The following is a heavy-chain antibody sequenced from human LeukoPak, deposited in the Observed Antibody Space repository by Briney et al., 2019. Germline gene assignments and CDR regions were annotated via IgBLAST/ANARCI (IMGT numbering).Heavy chain of an antibody. V-gene: IGHV4-39*01. CDR3: ARQGSSLDYGYFDY. CDR1: GGSISSSSYY. CDR2: IYYSGST. J-gene: IGHJ4*02. D-gene: IGHD4-17*01. Sequence: SETLSLTCTVSGGSISSSSYYWGWLRQPPGKGLGWIGSIYYSGSTYYNPSLKSRVTISVDTSKNQFSLKLSSVTAADTAVYYCARQGSSLDYGYFDYWGQGTLVTVSS.